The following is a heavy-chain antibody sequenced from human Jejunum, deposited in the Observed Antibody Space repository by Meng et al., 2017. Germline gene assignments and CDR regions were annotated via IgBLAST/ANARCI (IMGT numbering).Heavy chain of an antibody. V-gene: IGHV4-59*01. J-gene: IGHJ4*02. D-gene: IGHD6-19*01. CDR1: GGSIRTLH. CDR2: IYNSEST. Sequence: QVRLQECGPGLVKASETLSLTCSVSGGSIRTLHWGWLRQPRGKGLEWIGYIYNSESTYYNPSLQSRVTISMDTSKNQFSLRLNSVTAADTAVYYCTRGGWYGIHWGPGTLVTVSS. CDR3: TRGGWYGIH.